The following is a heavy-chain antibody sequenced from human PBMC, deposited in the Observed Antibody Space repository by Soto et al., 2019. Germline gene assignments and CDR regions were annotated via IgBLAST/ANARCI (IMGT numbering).Heavy chain of an antibody. CDR1: GFTFSSYG. CDR2: ISYDGSNK. V-gene: IGHV3-30*18. Sequence: QVQLVESGGGVVQPGRSLRLSCAASGFTFSSYGMHWVRQAPGKGLEWVAVISYDGSNKYYADSVKGRFTISRDNSKNALYLPMNSLRAEDTAVYYCAKDIAAARGGEGYGMDVWGQGTTVTVSS. CDR3: AKDIAAARGGEGYGMDV. D-gene: IGHD6-13*01. J-gene: IGHJ6*02.